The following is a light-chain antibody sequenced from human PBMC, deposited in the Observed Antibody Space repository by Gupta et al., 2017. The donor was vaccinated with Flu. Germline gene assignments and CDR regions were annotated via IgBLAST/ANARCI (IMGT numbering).Light chain of an antibody. CDR2: KAS. CDR3: QQENSSSWT. V-gene: IGKV1-5*03. J-gene: IGKJ1*01. Sequence: PSTLSASGGDRVTITCRASQSISSWLAWYQQKPGKAPKLLIYKASRGESGVPSRFSGSGSGTEFTLTISSRQPDDFATYYCQQENSSSWTFGQGTKVEIK. CDR1: QSISSW.